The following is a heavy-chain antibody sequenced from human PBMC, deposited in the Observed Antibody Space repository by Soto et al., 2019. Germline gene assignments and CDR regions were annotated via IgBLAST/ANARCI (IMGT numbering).Heavy chain of an antibody. Sequence: QVQLQESGPGLVKPSETLSLTCAVSGDSFSSGYWWSWVRQPPGKGLQWIGQISQSGTANYNPSLESRVTMSVDKPKNQFSLILTSVTAADTAVYYCARHGGRFFEYWGQGILVTVSS. CDR1: GDSFSSGYW. J-gene: IGHJ4*02. CDR3: ARHGGRFFEY. V-gene: IGHV4-4*02. CDR2: ISQSGTA. D-gene: IGHD2-15*01.